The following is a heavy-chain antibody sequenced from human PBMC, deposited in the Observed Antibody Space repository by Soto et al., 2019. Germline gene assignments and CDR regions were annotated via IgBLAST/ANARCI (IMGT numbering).Heavy chain of an antibody. Sequence: QLQLQESGPGLVKPSETLSLTCTVSGGSISSSSYYWGWIRQPPGKGLEWIGSIYYSGSTYYNPSLKSRVTISVDTSKNQFSLKLSSVTAADTAVYYCARDSYSSGWYDWFDPWGQGTLVTVSS. D-gene: IGHD6-19*01. V-gene: IGHV4-39*01. CDR3: ARDSYSSGWYDWFDP. CDR2: IYYSGST. CDR1: GGSISSSSYY. J-gene: IGHJ5*02.